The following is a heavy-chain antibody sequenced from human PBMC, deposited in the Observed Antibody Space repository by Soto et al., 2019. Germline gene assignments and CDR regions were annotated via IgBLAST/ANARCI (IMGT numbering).Heavy chain of an antibody. Sequence: GGSLRLSCAASGFTFSSYAMSWVRQAPGKGLEWVSAISGSGGSTYYADSVKGRFTISRDNSKNTLYLQMNSLRAEDTAVYYCAKDLRIAAAGTHYYYYYGMDVWGQGSTVTVSS. V-gene: IGHV3-23*01. CDR2: ISGSGGST. CDR1: GFTFSSYA. CDR3: AKDLRIAAAGTHYYYYYGMDV. J-gene: IGHJ6*02. D-gene: IGHD6-13*01.